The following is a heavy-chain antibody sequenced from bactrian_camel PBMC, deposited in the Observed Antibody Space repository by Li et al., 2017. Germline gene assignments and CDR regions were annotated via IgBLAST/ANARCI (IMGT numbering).Heavy chain of an antibody. Sequence: QVQLVESGGGSVQTGGSLRLSCTISGLSFDDSDISWYRQGVDNVCRLVSTISSDGSEYYADSVKGRFTISQDKSKNRVDLLMNSLKPEDTAAYYCAADELHNDCYSGSWGPQGTQVTVS. D-gene: IGHD3*01. V-gene: IGHV3S55*01. CDR2: ISSDGSE. CDR1: GLSFDDSD. J-gene: IGHJ4*01.